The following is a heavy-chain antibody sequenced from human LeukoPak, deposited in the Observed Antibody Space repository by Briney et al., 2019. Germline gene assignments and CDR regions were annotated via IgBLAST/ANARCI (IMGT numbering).Heavy chain of an antibody. D-gene: IGHD3-10*01. J-gene: IGHJ3*02. CDR2: IFYSGTT. CDR3: AKSNGYGLVDI. Sequence: SETLSLTCTVSGGSISSYYWSWIRQPPGKGLEWIGFIFYSGTTNYNPSLKSRVTISVDTSRNQFSLKLNSVTAADTAVYYCAKSNGYGLVDIWGQGTMVTVSS. V-gene: IGHV4-59*12. CDR1: GGSISSYY.